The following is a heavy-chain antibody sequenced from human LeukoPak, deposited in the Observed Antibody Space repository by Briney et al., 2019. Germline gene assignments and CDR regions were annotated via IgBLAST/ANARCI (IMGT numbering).Heavy chain of an antibody. J-gene: IGHJ4*02. CDR1: GFTFSSYS. CDR2: ISSSSSYI. Sequence: KPGGSLRLSCAASGFTFSSYSMNWVRQAPGKGLEWVSSISSSSSYIYYADSVKGRFTISRDNAKNSLYLQMNSLRAEDTAVYYCARGLLMTTGPFDYWGQGTLVTVSS. V-gene: IGHV3-21*01. D-gene: IGHD4-11*01. CDR3: ARGLLMTTGPFDY.